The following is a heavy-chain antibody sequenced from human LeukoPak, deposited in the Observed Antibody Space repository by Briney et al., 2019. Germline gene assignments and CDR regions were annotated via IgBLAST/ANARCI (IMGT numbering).Heavy chain of an antibody. V-gene: IGHV4-59*11. J-gene: IGHJ4*02. Sequence: SETLSLTCTVSGGSISGQYWSLIRQPPEKGLEWIGYIYYTGITKYNPSLKSRVTISVDTSKNQFSLRLTSVTAADTAVYYCARVSFHYHSGNYGWYFDSWGQGTLVTVSS. CDR2: IYYTGIT. D-gene: IGHD3-10*01. CDR3: ARVSFHYHSGNYGWYFDS. CDR1: GGSISGQY.